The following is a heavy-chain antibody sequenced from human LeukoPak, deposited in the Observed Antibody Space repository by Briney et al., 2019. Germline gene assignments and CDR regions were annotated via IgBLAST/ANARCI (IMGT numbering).Heavy chain of an antibody. CDR1: GYTFTSYD. CDR2: MNPNSGNT. Sequence: ASVKVSCKASGYTFTSYDINWVRQATGQGPEWMGWMNPNSGNTGYAQKFQGRVTLTRSTSMTTAYMELSSLRSEDTAVYYCARQSLDGGSCYDYWGQGTPVTISS. CDR3: ARQSLDGGSCYDY. J-gene: IGHJ4*02. V-gene: IGHV1-8*01. D-gene: IGHD2-15*01.